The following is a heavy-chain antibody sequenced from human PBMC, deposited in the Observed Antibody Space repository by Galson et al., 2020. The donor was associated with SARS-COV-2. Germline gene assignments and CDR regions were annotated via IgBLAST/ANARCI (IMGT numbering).Heavy chain of an antibody. J-gene: IGHJ6*03. D-gene: IGHD3-3*01. CDR1: GFTFSDYY. CDR2: ISSSSYT. Sequence: GGSLRLSCAASGFTFSDYYMSWIRQAPGKGLEWVSYISSSSYTNYADSVKGRFTISRDNAKNSLYLQMNSLRAEDTAVYYCARDRRLYYDFWSGYPPYPYYMDVWGKGTTVTVSS. CDR3: ARDRRLYYDFWSGYPPYPYYMDV. V-gene: IGHV3-11*05.